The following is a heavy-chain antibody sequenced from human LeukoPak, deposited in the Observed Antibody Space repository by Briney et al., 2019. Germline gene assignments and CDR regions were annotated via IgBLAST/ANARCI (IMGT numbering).Heavy chain of an antibody. CDR3: ARDLTDYYELDY. Sequence: SETLSLPCTVSGGSISSYYWNWIRQPAGKGLEWIGRIYTSGCTNYSPSLKSRVTMSVDTSKNQFSLRLSSVTAADTAVYYCARDLTDYYELDYWGQGTLVTVSS. J-gene: IGHJ4*02. D-gene: IGHD3-22*01. V-gene: IGHV4-4*07. CDR2: IYTSGCT. CDR1: GGSISSYY.